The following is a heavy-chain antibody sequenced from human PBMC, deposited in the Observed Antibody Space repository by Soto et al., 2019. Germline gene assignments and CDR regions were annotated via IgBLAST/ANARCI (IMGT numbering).Heavy chain of an antibody. CDR1: GFAFNTYW. CDR3: ARDRRTTGPFDS. Sequence: GGSLRLSCAASGFAFNTYWMSWVRQVPGKGLEWVAIISHDGRDKHYLDSVKGRFTIARDNVEKSLFLQMNSLRADDTSVYYCARDRRTTGPFDSWGQGTLVTVSS. CDR2: ISHDGRDK. J-gene: IGHJ4*02. V-gene: IGHV3-7*01. D-gene: IGHD1-1*01.